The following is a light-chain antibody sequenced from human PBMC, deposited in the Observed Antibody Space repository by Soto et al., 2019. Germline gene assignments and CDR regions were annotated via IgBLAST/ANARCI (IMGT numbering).Light chain of an antibody. CDR2: EGC. J-gene: IGKJ5*01. CDR3: QQRSNWTIT. CDR1: QSVSSY. Sequence: EIVLTQSPATLSLSPGERATLSCRASQSVSSYLAWYQQKAGQAPRLLIYEGCNRETGIPTRFSGSGAGTECTRTISGLEPEDVAVDYCQQRSNWTITFCQGTRLEIK. V-gene: IGKV3-11*01.